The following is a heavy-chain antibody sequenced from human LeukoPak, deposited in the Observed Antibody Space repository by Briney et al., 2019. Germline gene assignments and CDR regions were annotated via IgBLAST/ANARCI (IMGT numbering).Heavy chain of an antibody. J-gene: IGHJ4*02. CDR1: GFTFDDYA. CDR2: ISWNSGSI. Sequence: PTGGSLRLSCAASGFTFDDYAMHWVRQAPGKGLEWVSGISWNSGSIGYADSVKGRFTISRDNAKNSLYLQMNSLRAEDTALYYCAKDTNYDSSFPLFDYWGQGTLVTVSS. CDR3: AKDTNYDSSFPLFDY. D-gene: IGHD3-22*01. V-gene: IGHV3-9*01.